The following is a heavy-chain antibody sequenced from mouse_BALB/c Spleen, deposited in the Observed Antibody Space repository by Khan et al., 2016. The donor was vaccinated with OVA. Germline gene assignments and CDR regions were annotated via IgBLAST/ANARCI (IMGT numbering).Heavy chain of an antibody. CDR1: GYSITSGYY. V-gene: IGHV3-6*02. D-gene: IGHD1-1*01. Sequence: EVELVESGPGLVKPSQSLSLTCSVTGYSITSGYYWNWIRQFPGNKLEWMGYIRYDGNNNYSPSLKNRISITRDTSKNQFFLRLNSVTTEDTATYYCARDYFGSSWYFDGWGAGTTVTVAS. J-gene: IGHJ1*01. CDR2: IRYDGNN. CDR3: ARDYFGSSWYFDG.